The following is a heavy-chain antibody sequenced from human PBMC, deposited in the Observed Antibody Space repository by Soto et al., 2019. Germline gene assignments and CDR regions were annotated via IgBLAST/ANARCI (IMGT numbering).Heavy chain of an antibody. V-gene: IGHV3-30*18. Sequence: VGSLRLSCAASEFTFRSHGMHWVRQAPGKGLEWVAIISYDGSKKYYLDSVKGRFTISRDNSRNTLYLQMDSLRVEDTAVYHCAKDTGDCRRNICNPGTHWFAPWGPGT. D-gene: IGHD3-9*01. CDR3: AKDTGDCRRNICNPGTHWFAP. CDR1: EFTFRSHG. J-gene: IGHJ5*02. CDR2: ISYDGSKK.